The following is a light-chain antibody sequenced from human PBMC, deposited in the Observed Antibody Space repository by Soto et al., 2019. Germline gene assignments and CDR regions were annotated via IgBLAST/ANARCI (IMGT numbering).Light chain of an antibody. Sequence: DIQMTQSPSTLSASVGDRVTITCRASQSISSWLAWYQQKPGKAPQLLIYDASSLESGVPSRFSGSGSGTECTLTISSLQPDDGATEYCQQYNSYPYTLGQGTKLEIK. J-gene: IGKJ2*01. V-gene: IGKV1-5*01. CDR2: DAS. CDR1: QSISSW. CDR3: QQYNSYPYT.